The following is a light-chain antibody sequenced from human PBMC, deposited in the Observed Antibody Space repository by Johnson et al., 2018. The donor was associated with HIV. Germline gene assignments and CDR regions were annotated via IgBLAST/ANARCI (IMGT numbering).Light chain of an antibody. V-gene: IGLV1-51*01. CDR3: GTWDSTLYV. J-gene: IGLJ1*01. Sequence: QSVLTQPPSVSAAPGQKVTISCSGSSTNIGNNYVSWYQQLPGTAPKLLIYDNNKRPSGIPDRFSGSKSGTSATLGIPGLPTGNEADYYCGTWDSTLYVFGTGTKVTVL. CDR1: STNIGNNY. CDR2: DNN.